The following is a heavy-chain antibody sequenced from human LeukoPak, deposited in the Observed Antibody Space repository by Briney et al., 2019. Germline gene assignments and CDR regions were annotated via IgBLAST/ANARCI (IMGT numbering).Heavy chain of an antibody. D-gene: IGHD2-8*01. CDR1: GFTFSDYY. J-gene: IGHJ6*03. Sequence: GGSLRLSCAASGFTFSDYYMSWIRQAPGKGLEWVSYISHSGRTMYYADSVEGRFTISRDNAKNSLYLQMNSLRAGDTAVYYCARDSIVRGNIGNDMDVWGKGTTVTLSS. CDR3: ARDSIVRGNIGNDMDV. V-gene: IGHV3-11*01. CDR2: ISHSGRTM.